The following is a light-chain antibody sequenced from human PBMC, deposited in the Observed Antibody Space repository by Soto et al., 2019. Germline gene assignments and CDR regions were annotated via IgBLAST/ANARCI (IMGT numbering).Light chain of an antibody. CDR2: GAT. J-gene: IGKJ3*01. CDR3: QQSYSSPFT. CDR1: PTISNY. V-gene: IGKV1-39*01. Sequence: DIQMTQSPSSLSASVGDRVTIICRASPTISNYLNWYQQKPGKAPKVLIYGATRLQSGVPSRFSGSGVGTDFTLTIRSLQPEDFATYYCQQSYSSPFTFGPGTKVEIK.